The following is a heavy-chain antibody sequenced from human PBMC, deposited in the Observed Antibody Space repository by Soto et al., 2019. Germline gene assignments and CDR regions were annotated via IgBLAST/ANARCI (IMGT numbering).Heavy chain of an antibody. Sequence: QVQLQESGPGLVKPSRTLSPTCAVSGDSISSSNWWSWVRQPPGKGLEWIGGIYHGGSTNYNPSLKSRVTISIDKSKNQFSLKMPSVTAADTAVYYCARRSWTGYDFSWGQGTLVTVSS. J-gene: IGHJ5*02. CDR2: IYHGGST. CDR1: GDSISSSNW. CDR3: ARRSWTGYDFS. D-gene: IGHD3-9*01. V-gene: IGHV4-4*02.